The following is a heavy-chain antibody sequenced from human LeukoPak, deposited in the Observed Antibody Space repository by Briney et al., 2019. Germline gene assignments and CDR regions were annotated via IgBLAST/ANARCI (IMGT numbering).Heavy chain of an antibody. V-gene: IGHV4-34*01. CDR3: ARGPYSSSWVLDY. J-gene: IGHJ4*02. D-gene: IGHD6-13*01. CDR1: GGSFSGYY. Sequence: SETLSLTCAVYGGSFSGYYWSWIRQPPGKGLEWIGEINHSGNTNYNPSLKSRVTISVDTSKNQFSLKLSSVTAADTAVYYCARGPYSSSWVLDYWGQGTLVTVSS. CDR2: INHSGNT.